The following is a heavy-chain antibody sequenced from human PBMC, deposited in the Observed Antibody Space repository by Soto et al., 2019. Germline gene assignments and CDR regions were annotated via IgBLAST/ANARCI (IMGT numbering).Heavy chain of an antibody. CDR3: ARDLGYDFWSGYYDY. D-gene: IGHD3-3*01. CDR1: GGSISSYY. J-gene: IGHJ4*02. CDR2: IYYSGST. V-gene: IGHV4-59*01. Sequence: SETLSLTCTVSGGSISSYYWSWIRQPPGKGLEWIGYIYYSGSTNYNPSLKSRVTISVDTSKNQFSLKLSSVTAADTAVYYCARDLGYDFWSGYYDYWGQGTLVTVSS.